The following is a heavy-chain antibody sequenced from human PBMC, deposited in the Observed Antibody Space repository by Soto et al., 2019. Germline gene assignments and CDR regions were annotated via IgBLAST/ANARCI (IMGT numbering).Heavy chain of an antibody. CDR1: GFTFSSYW. CDR2: IKQDGSEK. V-gene: IGHV3-7*01. D-gene: IGHD2-2*01. Sequence: EVQLVESGGGLVQPGGSLRLSCAASGFTFSSYWMSWVRQAPGKGLEWVANIKQDGSEKYYVDSVKGRFTISRDKAKNSLYLQMNSLRAEDTAVYYCARGHIVVVPAAVLYYFDYWGQGTLVTVSS. CDR3: ARGHIVVVPAAVLYYFDY. J-gene: IGHJ4*02.